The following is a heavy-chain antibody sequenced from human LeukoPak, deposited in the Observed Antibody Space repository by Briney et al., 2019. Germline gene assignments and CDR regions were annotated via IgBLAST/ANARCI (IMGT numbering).Heavy chain of an antibody. CDR1: GGSFSGYY. D-gene: IGHD5-18*01. CDR2: INHSGST. J-gene: IGHJ4*02. V-gene: IGHV4-34*01. CDR3: ARESKDTAMVSYYFDY. Sequence: SETLSLTCAVYGGSFSGYYWSWIRQPPGKGLEWIGEINHSGSTNYNPSLKSRVTISVDTSKNQFSLKLSSVTAADTAVYYCARESKDTAMVSYYFDYWGQGTLVTVSS.